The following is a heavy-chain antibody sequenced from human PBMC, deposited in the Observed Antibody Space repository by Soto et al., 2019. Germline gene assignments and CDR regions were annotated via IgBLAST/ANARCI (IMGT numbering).Heavy chain of an antibody. CDR2: ISAYNGNT. D-gene: IGHD4-17*01. Sequence: QVQLVQSGAEVKKPGASVKVSCKASGYTFTSYGISWVRQAPGQGLEWMGWISAYNGNTTYAQKLQGXVXMXTDTYTXTAYMXLXXXXSDDTAVYYCARGTTVETGNYWGQGTLVTVSS. J-gene: IGHJ4*02. CDR1: GYTFTSYG. V-gene: IGHV1-18*01. CDR3: ARGTTVETGNY.